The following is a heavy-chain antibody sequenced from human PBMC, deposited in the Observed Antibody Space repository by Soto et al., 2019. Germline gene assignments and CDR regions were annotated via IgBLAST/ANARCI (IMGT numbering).Heavy chain of an antibody. CDR3: ATGPVSTVTSGEEY. D-gene: IGHD4-17*01. CDR1: GYTLTELS. V-gene: IGHV1-24*01. CDR2: FDPRNGES. J-gene: IGHJ4*02. Sequence: VASVKVSCKVSGYTLTELSMHWVRQAPGRGPEWMGGFDPRNGESVFAQNFQGRVAMTEDTSTDTAYMELSSLTSEDTAVYYCATGPVSTVTSGEEYWGQGTLVTVSS.